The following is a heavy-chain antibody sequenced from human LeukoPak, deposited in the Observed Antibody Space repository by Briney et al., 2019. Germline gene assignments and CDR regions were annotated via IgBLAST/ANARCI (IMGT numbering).Heavy chain of an antibody. J-gene: IGHJ4*02. Sequence: SETLSLTCAVYGGSFSGYYWSWIRQPPGKGLEWIGEINHSGSTNYNPSLKSRVTISVDTSENQFSLKLSSVTAADTAVYYCARGLYSSSWYLNYWGQGTLVTVSS. CDR3: ARGLYSSSWYLNY. D-gene: IGHD6-13*01. CDR2: INHSGST. V-gene: IGHV4-34*01. CDR1: GGSFSGYY.